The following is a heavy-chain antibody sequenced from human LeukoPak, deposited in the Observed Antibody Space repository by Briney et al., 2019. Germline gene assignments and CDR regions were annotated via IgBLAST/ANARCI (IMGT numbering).Heavy chain of an antibody. CDR1: GYSISSGYY. CDR2: INHSGSS. V-gene: IGHV4-38-2*02. D-gene: IGHD6-19*01. Sequence: PSETLSLTCTVSGYSISSGYYWGWIRQPPGKGLEWIGSINHSGSSYYNPYLKSRVTMSVDTSKNQFSLKLSSVTAADTAVYYCASSSGWYGYWFDPWGQGTLVTVSS. CDR3: ASSSGWYGYWFDP. J-gene: IGHJ5*02.